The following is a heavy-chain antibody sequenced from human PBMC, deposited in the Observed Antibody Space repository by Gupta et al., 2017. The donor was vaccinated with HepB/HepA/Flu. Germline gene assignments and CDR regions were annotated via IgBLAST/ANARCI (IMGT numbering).Heavy chain of an antibody. J-gene: IGHJ5*02. CDR2: INHSGST. V-gene: IGHV4-34*01. CDR3: ARVLSTSVLMVYAPYNWFDP. Sequence: QVQLQQWGAGLLKPSETLSLTCAVYGGSFRGYYWSWIRQPPGKGLEWIGEINHSGSTNYNPSLKSRVTISVDTSKNQFSLKLSSVTAADTAVYYCARVLSTSVLMVYAPYNWFDPWGQGTLVTVSS. D-gene: IGHD2-8*01. CDR1: GGSFRGYY.